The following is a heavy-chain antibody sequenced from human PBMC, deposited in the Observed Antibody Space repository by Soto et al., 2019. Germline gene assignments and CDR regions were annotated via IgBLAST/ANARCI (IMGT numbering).Heavy chain of an antibody. CDR1: GFTFSSYG. CDR3: AKDREDYYDSSGIFDY. V-gene: IGHV3-30*18. CDR2: ISYDGSNK. D-gene: IGHD3-22*01. J-gene: IGHJ4*02. Sequence: VGSLRLSCAASGFTFSSYGMHWVRQAPGKGLEWVAVISYDGSNKYYADSVKGRFTISRDNSKNTLYLQMNSLRAEDTAVYYCAKDREDYYDSSGIFDYWGQGTLVTVSS.